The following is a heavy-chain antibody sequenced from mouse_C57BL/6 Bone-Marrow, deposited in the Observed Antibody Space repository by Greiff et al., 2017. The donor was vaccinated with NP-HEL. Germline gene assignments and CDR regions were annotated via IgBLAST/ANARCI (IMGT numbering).Heavy chain of an antibody. CDR1: GFTFSSSA. CDR2: ISDGGSYT. V-gene: IGHV5-4*01. J-gene: IGHJ3*01. D-gene: IGHD1-1*01. Sequence: EVKLVESGGGLVKPGGSLKLSCAASGFTFSSSALSWVRQPPATRLEWVATISDGGSYTYYPDNVKGRFTISRDNAKNNLYLQMSHLKSEDTAMYYCARDRSYGGFAYWGQGTLVTVSA. CDR3: ARDRSYGGFAY.